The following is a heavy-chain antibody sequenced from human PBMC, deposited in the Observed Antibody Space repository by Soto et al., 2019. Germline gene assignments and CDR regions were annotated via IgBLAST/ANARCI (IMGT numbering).Heavy chain of an antibody. J-gene: IGHJ1*01. V-gene: IGHV4-59*12. CDR2: VYSSGTT. D-gene: IGHD3-16*01. Sequence: SETLSLTCTVSGDSMNNYYWSWIRQPPGKELEWIGYVYSSGTTNYNPSFKSRVTISVDPSKSQFSLSLSSVTDVDTAVYYCARLFGGALQHWSQGTLVTVSS. CDR3: ARLFGGALQH. CDR1: GDSMNNYY.